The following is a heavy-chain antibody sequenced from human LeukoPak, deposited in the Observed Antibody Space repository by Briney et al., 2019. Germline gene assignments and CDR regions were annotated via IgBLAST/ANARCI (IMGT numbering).Heavy chain of an antibody. J-gene: IGHJ4*02. Sequence: SETLSLTCTVSGGSISSSSYYWGWIRQPPGKGPEWIGSIYYSGSTYFNPSLKSRVTISIDTSTNQFSLKLNSVTAADTAVYYCARYYIIGTFHFDYWGQGTLVTVSS. D-gene: IGHD1/OR15-1a*01. CDR1: GGSISSSSYY. CDR2: IYYSGST. CDR3: ARYYIIGTFHFDY. V-gene: IGHV4-39*07.